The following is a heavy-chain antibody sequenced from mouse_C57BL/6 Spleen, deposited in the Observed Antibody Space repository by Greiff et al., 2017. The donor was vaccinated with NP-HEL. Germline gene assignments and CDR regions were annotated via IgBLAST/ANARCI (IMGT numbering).Heavy chain of an antibody. J-gene: IGHJ2*01. CDR1: GYTFTSYW. CDR3: ARRYYYGSSLYFDY. CDR2: IYPSDSET. D-gene: IGHD1-1*01. V-gene: IGHV1-61*01. Sequence: QVQLQQPGAELVRPGSSVKLSCKASGYTFTSYWMDWVKQRPGQGLEWIGNIYPSDSETHYNQKFKDKATLTVDKSSSTAYMQLSSLTSEDSAVYYCARRYYYGSSLYFDYWGQGTTLTVSS.